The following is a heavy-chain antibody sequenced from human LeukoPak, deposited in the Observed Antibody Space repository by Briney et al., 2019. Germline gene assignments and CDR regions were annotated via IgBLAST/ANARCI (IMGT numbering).Heavy chain of an antibody. CDR2: INTNTGNP. V-gene: IGHV7-4-1*02. J-gene: IGHJ3*02. CDR1: GYTFTSYA. Sequence: ASVKVSCKASGYTFTSYAMNWVRQAPGQGLEWMGWINTNTGNPTYAQGFTGRFVFSLDTSVSTAYLQISSLKAEDTAVYYCASPRAIVGATGAFDIWGQGTMVTVSS. CDR3: ASPRAIVGATGAFDI. D-gene: IGHD1-26*01.